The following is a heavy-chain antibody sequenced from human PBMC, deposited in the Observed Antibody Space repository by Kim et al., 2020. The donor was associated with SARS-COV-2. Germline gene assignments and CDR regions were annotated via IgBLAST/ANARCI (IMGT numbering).Heavy chain of an antibody. V-gene: IGHV3-33*05. J-gene: IGHJ4*01. D-gene: IGHD3-9*01. CDR3: ARDMLPGTGFYYFDY. CDR1: GFTFSSYG. Sequence: GGSLRLSCAASGFTFSSYGMHWVRQAPGKGLEWVAVISYDGSNKYYADSVKGRFTISRDNSKNTLYLQMNSLRAEDTAVYYCARDMLPGTGFYYFDYWG. CDR2: ISYDGSNK.